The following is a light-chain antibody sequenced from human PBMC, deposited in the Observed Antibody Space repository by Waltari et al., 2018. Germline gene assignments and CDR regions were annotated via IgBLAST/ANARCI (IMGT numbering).Light chain of an antibody. V-gene: IGLV2-23*02. CDR2: EVS. CDR3: CSYAGSLTPCV. J-gene: IGLJ1*01. CDR1: SSDVGSYNL. Sequence: QSALTQPASVSGSPGQSITISCTGTSSDVGSYNLVSWYQQFPGKAPKLMIFEVSKRPSGVSTRFSGSNSGNTASLTISGLQTEDEADYYCCSYAGSLTPCVFGTGTRVTV.